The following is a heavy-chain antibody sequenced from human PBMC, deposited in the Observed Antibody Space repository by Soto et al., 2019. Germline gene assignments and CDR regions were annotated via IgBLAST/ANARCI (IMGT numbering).Heavy chain of an antibody. V-gene: IGHV4-34*01. J-gene: IGHJ6*02. CDR1: GGPFSRYY. CDR2: IHQSGNA. CDR3: AGDNVVVNPIRYYHYGIDV. Sequence: QVQLQQWGAGLLKPSETLSLTCAVHGGPFSRYYWTWIRQPPGKGLEWIGEIHQSGNANYNPSLKSRLTMSVDTSKNQFSLKLSSVTAADTATYYCAGDNVVVNPIRYYHYGIDVWGQGTTVTVSS. D-gene: IGHD2-15*01.